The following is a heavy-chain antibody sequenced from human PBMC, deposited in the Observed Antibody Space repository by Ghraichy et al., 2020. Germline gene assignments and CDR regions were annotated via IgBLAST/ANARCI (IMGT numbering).Heavy chain of an antibody. Sequence: GSLRLSCAASGFTFSSYSLNWVRQAPGKGLEWVSAISSSSSYIYYADSVKGRFTISRDNAKNSLYLQMNSLRAEDTAMYYCASSYCSTTGCHFFDYWGQGTLVTVSS. J-gene: IGHJ4*02. CDR2: ISSSSSYI. D-gene: IGHD2-2*01. V-gene: IGHV3-21*01. CDR1: GFTFSSYS. CDR3: ASSYCSTTGCHFFDY.